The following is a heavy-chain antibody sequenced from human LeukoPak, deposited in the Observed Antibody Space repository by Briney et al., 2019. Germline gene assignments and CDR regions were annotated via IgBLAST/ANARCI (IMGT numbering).Heavy chain of an antibody. Sequence: PSETLSLSCTVSGGSISSSSYYWGWIRQPPGKGLEWIGSIYYSGSTYYNPSLKSRVTISEDTSKNQFSLKLSSVTAADTAVYYCARGASSRFEHWGQGTLVTVSS. J-gene: IGHJ4*02. CDR3: ARGASSRFEH. CDR1: GGSISSSSYY. CDR2: IYYSGST. D-gene: IGHD6-13*01. V-gene: IGHV4-39*07.